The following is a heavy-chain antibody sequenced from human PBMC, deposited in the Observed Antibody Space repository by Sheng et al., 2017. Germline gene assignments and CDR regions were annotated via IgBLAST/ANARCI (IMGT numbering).Heavy chain of an antibody. CDR1: GFTFSSYA. D-gene: IGHD3-3*02. CDR2: ISYDGSNK. J-gene: IGHJ4*02. CDR3: ASIFGVVIIPFDY. Sequence: ESGGGVVQPGRSLRLSCAASGFTFSSYAMHWVRQAPGKGLEWVAVISYDGSNKYYADSVKGRFTISRDNSKNTLYLQMNSLRAEDTAVYYCASIFGVVIIPFDYWGQGTLVTVSS. V-gene: IGHV3-30-3*01.